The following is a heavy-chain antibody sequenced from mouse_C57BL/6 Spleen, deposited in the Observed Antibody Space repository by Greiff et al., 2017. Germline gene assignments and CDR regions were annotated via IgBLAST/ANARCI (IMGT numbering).Heavy chain of an antibody. V-gene: IGHV14-3*01. J-gene: IGHJ2*01. CDR2: IDPANGNT. Sequence: LVESVAELVRPGASVKLSCTASGFHIKNTYMHWVKQRPEQGLEWIGRIDPANGNTKYAPKFQGKATITADPSSNTAYLQLSSLTSEDTAIYYCARNDYDGGPGDDWGQGTTLTVAS. D-gene: IGHD2-4*01. CDR1: GFHIKNTY. CDR3: ARNDYDGGPGDD.